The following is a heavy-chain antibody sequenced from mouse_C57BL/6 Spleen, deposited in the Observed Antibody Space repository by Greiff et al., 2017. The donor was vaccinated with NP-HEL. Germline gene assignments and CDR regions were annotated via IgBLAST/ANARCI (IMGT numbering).Heavy chain of an antibody. Sequence: EVMLVESGGGLVQPGGSLKLSCAASGFTFSDYYMYWVRQTPEKRLEWVAYISNGGGSTYYPDTVKGRFTISRDNAKNTLYLQMSRLKSEDTAMYYCARRGDYDAWFAYWGQGTLVTVSA. V-gene: IGHV5-12*01. J-gene: IGHJ3*01. CDR3: ARRGDYDAWFAY. D-gene: IGHD2-4*01. CDR2: ISNGGGST. CDR1: GFTFSDYY.